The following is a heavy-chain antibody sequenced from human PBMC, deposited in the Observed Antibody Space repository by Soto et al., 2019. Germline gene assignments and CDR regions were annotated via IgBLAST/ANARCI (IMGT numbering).Heavy chain of an antibody. V-gene: IGHV3-23*01. CDR2: ISGSGGST. Sequence: GESLKISCAASGFTFSSYAMRWVRQAPGKGLEWVSAISGSGGSTYYADSVKGRFTISRDNTKNTLYLQMNSLRAEDTAVYYCAKDREGYFDYWGQGTLVTVSS. J-gene: IGHJ4*02. CDR1: GFTFSSYA. CDR3: AKDREGYFDY.